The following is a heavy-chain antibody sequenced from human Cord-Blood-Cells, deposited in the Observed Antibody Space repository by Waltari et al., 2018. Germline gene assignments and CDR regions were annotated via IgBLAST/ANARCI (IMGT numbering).Heavy chain of an antibody. CDR2: INSDGSST. Sequence: EVQLVESGGGFVQPGGSLRPSCAAPGSPFSSHWLHWVRPAPRKGLVWVSRINSDGSSTSYADSVKGRFTISRDNAKNTLYLQMNSLRAEDTAVYYCARDGCSGGSCYDAFDIWGQGTMDTVSS. D-gene: IGHD2-15*01. J-gene: IGHJ3*02. CDR1: GSPFSSHW. CDR3: ARDGCSGGSCYDAFDI. V-gene: IGHV3-74*01.